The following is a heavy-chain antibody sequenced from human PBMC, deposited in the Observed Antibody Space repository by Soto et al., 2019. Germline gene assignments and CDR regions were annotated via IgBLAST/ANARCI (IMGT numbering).Heavy chain of an antibody. J-gene: IGHJ6*02. CDR1: GYTFINYY. CDR3: AIMYSIDV. CDR2: INPSGGST. V-gene: IGHV1-46*01. Sequence: QVQLVQSGAEVKKPGASVKVSCKASGYTFINYYIHWVRQAPGQGLEWMGIINPSGGSTTYAQKFQGRVTMTRDTSTSTVYMELSSLRAEDTAVYYCAIMYSIDVWGQGTTVTVSS. D-gene: IGHD2-8*01.